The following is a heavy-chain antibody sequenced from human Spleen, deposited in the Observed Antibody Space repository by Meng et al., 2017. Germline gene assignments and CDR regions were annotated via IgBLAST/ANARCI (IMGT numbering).Heavy chain of an antibody. D-gene: IGHD6-13*01. CDR3: ARGGQQLEYYYYGMDV. Sequence: SVKVSCKASGGTFSNYAISWVRQAPGQGLEWMGGIIPKFGTANYPQKFQGRVTITTDESTSTAYMELSSLRSEDTAVYYCARGGQQLEYYYYGMDVGGQGTTVTVSS. J-gene: IGHJ6*02. CDR2: IIPKFGTA. V-gene: IGHV1-69*05. CDR1: GGTFSNYA.